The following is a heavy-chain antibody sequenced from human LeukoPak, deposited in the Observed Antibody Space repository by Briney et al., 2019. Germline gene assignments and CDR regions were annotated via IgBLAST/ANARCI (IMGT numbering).Heavy chain of an antibody. D-gene: IGHD2-15*01. V-gene: IGHV1-2*02. Sequence: GASVKVSCKASGYIFTGYYIHWVRQAPGQGLEWMGWINPNTGDTNYAQKFQGRVTMTRDTSISTVYMELRRLRSDDTAAYYCARGPLEYCSGGTCYSGRNWFDPWGQGTLVTVSS. CDR1: GYIFTGYY. CDR2: INPNTGDT. J-gene: IGHJ5*02. CDR3: ARGPLEYCSGGTCYSGRNWFDP.